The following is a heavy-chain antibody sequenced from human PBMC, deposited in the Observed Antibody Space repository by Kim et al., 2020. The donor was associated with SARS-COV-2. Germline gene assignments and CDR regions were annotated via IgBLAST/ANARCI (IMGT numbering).Heavy chain of an antibody. CDR2: INRDGTIT. D-gene: IGHD3-3*02. J-gene: IGHJ4*01. CDR3: ARDESLEQPEIRGFDY. Sequence: GGSLRLSCAASGFTFSSYWMHWVRQAPGKGLVWLAHINRDGTITNYADSVKGRFTISRDNAKNTVSLQMGSLRTEDTAVYYCARDESLEQPEIRGFDYWG. V-gene: IGHV3-74*01. CDR1: GFTFSSYW.